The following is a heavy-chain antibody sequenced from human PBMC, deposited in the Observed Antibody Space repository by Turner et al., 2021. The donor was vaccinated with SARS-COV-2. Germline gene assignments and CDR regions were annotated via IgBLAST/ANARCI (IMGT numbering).Heavy chain of an antibody. CDR3: ARDLWSGNSRRLDY. CDR1: GLTFSGNG. V-gene: IGHV3-33*01. J-gene: IGHJ4*02. Sequence: QVQLVESGGGVVQPGGSLRLSCTASGLTFSGNGMHWVRQAPGKGLEWVADIWYDGSKMFYADSVQGRFTISRDNSKNTLYLEMNSLRVDDTAVYYCARDLWSGNSRRLDYWGQGTLVTVSS. D-gene: IGHD3-3*01. CDR2: IWYDGSKM.